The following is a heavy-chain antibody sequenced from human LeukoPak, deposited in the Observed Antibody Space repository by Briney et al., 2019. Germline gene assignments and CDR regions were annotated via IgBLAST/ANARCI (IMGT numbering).Heavy chain of an antibody. CDR1: GFTFSNAW. D-gene: IGHD2-15*01. V-gene: IGHV3-15*01. CDR3: TIGWYLDY. CDR2: IKSKSDGGTT. J-gene: IGHJ4*02. Sequence: PGGSLRLSCAASGFTFSNAWVSWVRQAPGKGLEWVGRIKSKSDGGTTDYNVTMKGRFTLSRDDSKNQLYLQMNSLKTEDTAVYYCTIGWYLDYWGQGTLVTVSS.